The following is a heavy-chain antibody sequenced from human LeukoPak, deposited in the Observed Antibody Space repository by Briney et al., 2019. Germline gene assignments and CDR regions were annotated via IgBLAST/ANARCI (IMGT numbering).Heavy chain of an antibody. D-gene: IGHD6-13*01. CDR2: IYYSGST. V-gene: IGHV4-34*01. Sequence: PSETLSRTCAVYSRSFNGYYWNWIRQSPGKGLEWIGSIYYSGSTYYNPSLKSRVTISVDTSKNQFSLKLSSVTATDTAVYYCARATAAGGDFDYWGQGTLVTVSS. J-gene: IGHJ4*02. CDR3: ARATAAGGDFDY. CDR1: SRSFNGYY.